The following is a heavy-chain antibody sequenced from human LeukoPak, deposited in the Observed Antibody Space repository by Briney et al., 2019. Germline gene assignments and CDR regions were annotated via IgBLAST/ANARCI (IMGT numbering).Heavy chain of an antibody. CDR2: INPNSGGT. J-gene: IGHJ5*02. CDR3: ARGGGSLYRDWFDP. CDR1: GYTFTGYY. V-gene: IGHV1-2*02. D-gene: IGHD3-16*01. Sequence: ASVKVSCNASGYTFTGYYMHWVRQAPGQGLEWMGWINPNSGGTNYAQKFQGRVTMTRDTSISTAYMELSRLRSDDTAVYYCARGGGSLYRDWFDPWGQGTLVTVSS.